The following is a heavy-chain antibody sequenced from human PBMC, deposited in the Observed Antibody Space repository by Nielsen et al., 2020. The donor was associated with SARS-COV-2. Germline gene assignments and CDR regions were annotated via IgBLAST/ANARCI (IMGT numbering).Heavy chain of an antibody. CDR3: ARDLYYYGSGSKDYYYYGMDV. CDR2: ISSSSSYI. D-gene: IGHD3-10*01. J-gene: IGHJ6*02. Sequence: RQPPGKGLEWVSSISSSSSYIYYADSVKGRFTISRDNAKNSLYLQMNSLRAVDTAVYYCARDLYYYGSGSKDYYYYGMDVWGQGTTVTVSS. V-gene: IGHV3-21*01.